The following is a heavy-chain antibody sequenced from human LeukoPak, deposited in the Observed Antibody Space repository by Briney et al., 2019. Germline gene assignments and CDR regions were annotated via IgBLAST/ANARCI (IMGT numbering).Heavy chain of an antibody. D-gene: IGHD2-15*01. Sequence: SLRLSCAASGFTFSSYAMHWVRQATGKALECVAVISYDGSNKDYADSVKGRFTISRDNSKNTLYLQMSSLRAEDTAVYYCARDDIVVVVAASHPNWFDPWGQGTLVTVAS. CDR1: GFTFSSYA. J-gene: IGHJ5*02. V-gene: IGHV3-30-3*01. CDR2: ISYDGSNK. CDR3: ARDDIVVVVAASHPNWFDP.